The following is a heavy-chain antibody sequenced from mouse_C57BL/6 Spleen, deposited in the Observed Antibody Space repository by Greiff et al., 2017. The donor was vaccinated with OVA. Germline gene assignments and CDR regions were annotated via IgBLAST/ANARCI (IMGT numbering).Heavy chain of an antibody. CDR3: ARSRCSSYGY. D-gene: IGHD1-1*01. J-gene: IGHJ2*01. CDR1: GYTFTSYW. CDR2: IDPSDSYT. V-gene: IGHV1-50*01. Sequence: QVQLQQPGAELVKPGASVKLSCKASGYTFTSYWMQWVKQRPGQGLEWIGEIDPSDSYTNYNQKFKGKATLTVDTSSSTAYMQLSSLTSEDSAVYYCARSRCSSYGYWGQGTTLTVSS.